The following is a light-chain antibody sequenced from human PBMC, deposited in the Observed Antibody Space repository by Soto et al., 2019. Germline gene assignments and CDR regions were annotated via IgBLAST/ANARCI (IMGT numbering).Light chain of an antibody. V-gene: IGLV4-69*01. J-gene: IGLJ3*02. CDR3: QTWGTGIWV. CDR2: LNSDGSH. Sequence: QLVLTQSPSASASLGASVKLTCTLSSGHSSYAIAWHQQQPEKGPRYLMKLNSDGSHSKGDGLPDRFSGSRSGAERYLTISSLQSEDEADYHCQTWGTGIWVFGGGTKLTVL. CDR1: SGHSSYA.